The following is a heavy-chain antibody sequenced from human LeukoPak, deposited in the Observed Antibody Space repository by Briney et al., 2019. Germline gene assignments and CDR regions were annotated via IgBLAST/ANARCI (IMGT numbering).Heavy chain of an antibody. V-gene: IGHV4-39*01. CDR3: ARLIRTSQSFDY. CDR2: IYYSGST. D-gene: IGHD2-21*01. J-gene: IGHJ4*02. Sequence: PSETLSLTCTVSGGSISSSSYYWGWIRQPPGKGLEWMGSIYYSGSTYYNPSLKSRVTISVDTSKNQFSLKLSSVTAADTAVYYCARLIRTSQSFDYWGQGTLVTVSS. CDR1: GGSISSSSYY.